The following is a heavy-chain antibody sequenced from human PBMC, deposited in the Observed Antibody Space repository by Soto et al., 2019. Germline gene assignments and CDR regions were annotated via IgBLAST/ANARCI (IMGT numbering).Heavy chain of an antibody. CDR3: ARVKATLYRDYYFDY. J-gene: IGHJ4*02. CDR2: IFYTGST. V-gene: IGHV4-30-4*01. CDR1: GGTINSGDYF. Sequence: QVQLQESGPGLVKSSQTLSLTCSVSGGTINSGDYFWSWIRQPPGKGLEWIGSIFYTGSTYYSPSLKSRASMSTDTSKNLFSLRLRSLTAADTAVYFCARVKATLYRDYYFDYWGQGTLVTVSS. D-gene: IGHD5-12*01.